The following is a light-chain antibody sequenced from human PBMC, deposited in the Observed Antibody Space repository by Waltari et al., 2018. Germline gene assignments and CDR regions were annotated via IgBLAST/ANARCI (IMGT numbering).Light chain of an antibody. J-gene: IGLJ2*01. CDR3: SSYTTNNTFV. V-gene: IGLV2-18*02. CDR2: EVS. Sequence: QSALTQPPSVSGSPGQSVTISCTGTSSDVGNYYRVSWYQQPPGTAPKLMVYEVSRRPSGVPDRFSGSKSGNTASLSISGLQAEDEADYYCSSYTTNNTFVFGGGTKLTVL. CDR1: SSDVGNYYR.